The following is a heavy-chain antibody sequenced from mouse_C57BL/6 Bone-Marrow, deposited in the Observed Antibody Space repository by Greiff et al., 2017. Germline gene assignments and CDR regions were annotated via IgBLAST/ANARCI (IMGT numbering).Heavy chain of an antibody. CDR3: ARIVGLRAWFAY. CDR1: GFSLSTFGMG. Sequence: QVTLKECGPGILQPSQTLSLTCSFSGFSLSTFGMGVGWIRQPSGKGLEWLAHSWWDDDKYYNPALKRRLTISKDTTKNQVFLKIAHVDTADTATYYCARIVGLRAWFAYWGQGTLVTVSA. J-gene: IGHJ3*01. D-gene: IGHD2-4*01. CDR2: SWWDDDK. V-gene: IGHV8-8*01.